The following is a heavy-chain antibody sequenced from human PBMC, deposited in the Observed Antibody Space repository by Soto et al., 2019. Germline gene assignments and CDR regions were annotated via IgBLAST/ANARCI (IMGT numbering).Heavy chain of an antibody. CDR3: AKGRGTNYYYHMDV. D-gene: IGHD1-26*01. CDR1: GFTFNNYA. V-gene: IGHV3-23*01. J-gene: IGHJ6*03. Sequence: EVLLLESGGGLVQPGGSLRLSCAASGFTFNNYAISWVRQAPGKGLEWVSTITGSGDSAYYADSVKGRFIISRDNSKNTLYMQMHSLGAEDSAIYYCAKGRGTNYYYHMDVWGGGTTVTVSS. CDR2: ITGSGDSA.